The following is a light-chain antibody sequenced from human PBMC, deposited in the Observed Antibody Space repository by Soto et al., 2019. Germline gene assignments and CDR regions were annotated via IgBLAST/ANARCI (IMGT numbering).Light chain of an antibody. CDR2: DAS. Sequence: ANQLTQSPSSLSASVGDRVTITCRASQAISSALAWYQQKPGKPPKLLIYDASTLQSGVPSRFSGSGSGTDFTLTISSLQPEDFATYYCLQDYNYPWTFGQGTKVDIK. V-gene: IGKV1D-13*01. CDR3: LQDYNYPWT. J-gene: IGKJ1*01. CDR1: QAISSA.